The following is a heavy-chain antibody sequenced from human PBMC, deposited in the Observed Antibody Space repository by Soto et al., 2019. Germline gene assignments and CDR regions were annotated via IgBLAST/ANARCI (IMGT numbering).Heavy chain of an antibody. D-gene: IGHD3-16*02. CDR3: ARAYYIWGSYRYFDY. CDR1: GGSISSYY. V-gene: IGHV4-59*01. J-gene: IGHJ4*02. CDR2: IYYSGST. Sequence: SETLSLTCTVSGGSISSYYWSWIRQPPGKGLEWIGYIYYSGSTNYNPSLKSRVTISVDTSKNQFSLKLSSVTAADTAVYYCARAYYIWGSYRYFDYWGQGTLVTVSS.